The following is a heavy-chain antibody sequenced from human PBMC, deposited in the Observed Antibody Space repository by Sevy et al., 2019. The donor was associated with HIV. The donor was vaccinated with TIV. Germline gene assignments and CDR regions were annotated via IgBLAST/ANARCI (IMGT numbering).Heavy chain of an antibody. V-gene: IGHV3-7*01. CDR3: APEGSYGDDRYHYYDGIDV. CDR2: IYKDGNEK. Sequence: GGSLRLSCEASGFNFRSSWMSWVRQAPGKGLEWVASIYKDGNEKNYGDSVKGSFTISRDKAKNSLYLQVNSLAGEDTAVYYCAPEGSYGDDRYHYYDGIDVWGQGTTVTVSS. J-gene: IGHJ6*02. D-gene: IGHD4-17*01. CDR1: GFNFRSSW.